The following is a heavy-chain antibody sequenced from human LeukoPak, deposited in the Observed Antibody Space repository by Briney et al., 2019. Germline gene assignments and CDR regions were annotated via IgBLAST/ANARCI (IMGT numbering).Heavy chain of an antibody. V-gene: IGHV3-30*04. CDR1: GFTFSSYA. CDR2: ISYDGTNI. D-gene: IGHD2-8*01. Sequence: GGSLRLSCAASGFTFSSYAMHWVRQAPGKGLEWVAVISYDGTNIQYADSVKGRFTISRDNSKNTLYLQMNSLRAEDTAVYHCARDGLMRFFDYWGQGTLVTVSS. CDR3: ARDGLMRFFDY. J-gene: IGHJ4*02.